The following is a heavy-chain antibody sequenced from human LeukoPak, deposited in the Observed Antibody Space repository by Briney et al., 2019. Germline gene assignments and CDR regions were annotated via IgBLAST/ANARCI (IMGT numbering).Heavy chain of an antibody. CDR2: IYNSGRT. Sequence: PSETLSLTCTVSGGSITSYYWSWLRQPPGKGLEWIGYIYNSGRTNYNPSLKSRVTISADTSKNQFSLKLSSVTAADTAVYYCARDQGIVVVIKAFDIWGQGTMVTVSS. CDR3: ARDQGIVVVIKAFDI. D-gene: IGHD3-22*01. V-gene: IGHV4-59*01. J-gene: IGHJ3*02. CDR1: GGSITSYY.